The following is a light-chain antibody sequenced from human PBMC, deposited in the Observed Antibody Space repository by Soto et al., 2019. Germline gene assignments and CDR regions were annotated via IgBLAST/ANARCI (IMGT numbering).Light chain of an antibody. V-gene: IGKV3-11*01. J-gene: IGKJ4*01. CDR1: QSVNSY. CDR2: DTS. Sequence: EIVLTQSPATLSLSPGERATLSCRASQSVNSYLAWYQQKPGQAPRLLIYDTSNRATGIPARFSGRGSGTDFALAISSLEPEDFAVYYCQERSGGLPVGGGTNVDIK. CDR3: QERSGGLP.